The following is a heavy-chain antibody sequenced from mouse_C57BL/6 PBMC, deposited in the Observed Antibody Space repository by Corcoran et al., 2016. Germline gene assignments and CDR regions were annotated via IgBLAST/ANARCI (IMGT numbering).Heavy chain of an antibody. CDR2: INPNNGGT. V-gene: IGHV1-26*01. D-gene: IGHD2-3*01. J-gene: IGHJ4*01. CDR1: GYTFTDYY. Sequence: EVQLQQSGPELVKPGASVKISCKASGYTFTDYYMNWVKQSHGKSLEWIGDINPNNGGTSYNQKFKGKATLTVDKSSSTAYMELRSLTSEDSAVYYWARSSDGYYDAMDYWGQGTSVTVSS. CDR3: ARSSDGYYDAMDY.